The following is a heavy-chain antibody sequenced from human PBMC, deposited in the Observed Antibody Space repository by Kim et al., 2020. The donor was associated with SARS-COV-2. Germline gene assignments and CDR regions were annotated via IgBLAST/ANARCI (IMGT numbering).Heavy chain of an antibody. CDR3: ARAMIAHNWFDP. CDR1: GFTFSSYA. J-gene: IGHJ5*02. V-gene: IGHV3-30-3*01. Sequence: GGSLRLSCAVSGFTFSSYAMHWVRQAPGKGLEWVAVISYDGSNKYYADSVKGRFTISRDNSKNTLYLQMNSLRAEDTAVYYCARAMIAHNWFDPWGQGTLVTVSS. D-gene: IGHD2-21*01. CDR2: ISYDGSNK.